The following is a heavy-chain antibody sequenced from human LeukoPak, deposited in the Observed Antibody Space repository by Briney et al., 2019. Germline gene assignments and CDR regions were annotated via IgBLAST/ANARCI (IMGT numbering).Heavy chain of an antibody. J-gene: IGHJ3*02. CDR2: ISSSGSTI. Sequence: GGSLRLSCAASGFTFSSYEMNWVRQAPGKGLEWVSYISSSGSTIYYADSVKGPFTISRDNAKNSLYLQMNSLRAEDTAVYYCARDLCSGGSCYSGTSDAFDIWGQGTMVTVSS. D-gene: IGHD2-15*01. CDR3: ARDLCSGGSCYSGTSDAFDI. CDR1: GFTFSSYE. V-gene: IGHV3-48*03.